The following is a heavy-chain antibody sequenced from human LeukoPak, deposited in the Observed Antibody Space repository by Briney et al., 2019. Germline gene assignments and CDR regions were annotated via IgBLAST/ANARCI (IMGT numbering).Heavy chain of an antibody. CDR1: GFTFSDDA. CDR3: ARGWFHFVRGGPSDY. CDR2: ISYDGNNK. D-gene: IGHD3-10*01. V-gene: IGHV3-30-3*01. Sequence: PGRSLRLSCAASGFTFSDDAMHWVRQAPGKGLEWVSVISYDGNNKHYADSVKGRFTISRDNSKNTLYLQMNRLKIEDTAVYYCARGWFHFVRGGPSDYWGQGTLVTVSS. J-gene: IGHJ4*01.